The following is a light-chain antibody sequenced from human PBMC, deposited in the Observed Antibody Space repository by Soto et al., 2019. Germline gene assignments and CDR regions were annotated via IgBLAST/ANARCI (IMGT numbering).Light chain of an antibody. CDR3: QHYNSYSEA. Sequence: TQSHSTLSVSLVEGVTLXCRASQTISSWLAWYQQKPGKAPKLLIYKASTLKSGVPSRFSGSGSGTEFTLTISSLQPDDFATYYCQHYNSYSEAFGQGTKVDIK. CDR1: QTISSW. J-gene: IGKJ1*01. CDR2: KAS. V-gene: IGKV1-5*03.